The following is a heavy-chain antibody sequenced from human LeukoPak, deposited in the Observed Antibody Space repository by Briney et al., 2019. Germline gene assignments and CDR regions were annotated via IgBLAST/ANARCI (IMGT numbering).Heavy chain of an antibody. D-gene: IGHD3-10*01. Sequence: GGSLRLSCAASGFTFSSYAMSWVRQAPGKGLEWVSAISGSGGSAYYADSVKGRFTISRDNSKNTLYLQMNRLRAEDTAVYYCARDSGGYYYYYYMDVWGKGTTVTVSS. J-gene: IGHJ6*03. CDR2: ISGSGGSA. CDR3: ARDSGGYYYYYYMDV. V-gene: IGHV3-23*01. CDR1: GFTFSSYA.